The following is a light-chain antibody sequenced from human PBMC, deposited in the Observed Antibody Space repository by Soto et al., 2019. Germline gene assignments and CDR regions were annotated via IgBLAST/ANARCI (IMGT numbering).Light chain of an antibody. CDR3: QQYKDYSPVCS. V-gene: IGKV1-5*01. Sequence: DIQMTQSPSTLSASVGDTVTVTCRASQSVSGWLAWYQQKPGEAPKLLIYDASALPRGVPSRFSGSGSGTEFTLTITGLQPDDFATYYCQQYKDYSPVCSFGQGTKVDIK. CDR1: QSVSGW. J-gene: IGKJ2*04. CDR2: DAS.